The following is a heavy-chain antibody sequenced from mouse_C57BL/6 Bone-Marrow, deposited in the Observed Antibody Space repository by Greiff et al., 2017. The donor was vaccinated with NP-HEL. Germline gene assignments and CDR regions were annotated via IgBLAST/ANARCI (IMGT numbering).Heavy chain of an antibody. CDR2: INPDSSTI. CDR1: AVDFSRYW. D-gene: IGHD1-1*01. J-gene: IGHJ1*03. V-gene: IGHV4-1*01. Sequence: AAAAVDFSRYWMSWVRRAPGKGLEWIGEINPDSSTINYAPSLKDKFIISRDNAKNTLYLQMSKVRSEDTALYYCARRGIYYYGRKWYFDVWGTGTTVTVSS. CDR3: ARRGIYYYGRKWYFDV.